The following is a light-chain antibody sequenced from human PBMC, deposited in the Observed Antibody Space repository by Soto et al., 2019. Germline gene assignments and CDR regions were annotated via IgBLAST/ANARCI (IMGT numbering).Light chain of an antibody. CDR2: ETS. CDR1: QTISSW. Sequence: DIQLTQSPSTLSASVGDRVTITCRASQTISSWLAWYQQKPGKAPNLLIYETSNLEIGVPSRFSGSGSGTEFTLTISRLQPDYFATYYCQYYNDYCWTFGQGTKVEIK. CDR3: QYYNDYCWT. J-gene: IGKJ1*01. V-gene: IGKV1-5*03.